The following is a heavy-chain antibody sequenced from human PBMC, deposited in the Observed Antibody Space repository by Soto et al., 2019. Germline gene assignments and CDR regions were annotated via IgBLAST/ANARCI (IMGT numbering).Heavy chain of an antibody. CDR2: IRRHTSVT. Sequence: PGGSLRLSCAAFGLTLSTSSMNWVRQAPGSGLEWISYIRRHTSVTAYADSVKGRFTISRDNAKNSLYLQMNSLRAEDTAVYYCVSAPYCGDECYFEKWGQGTLVTVSS. CDR3: VSAPYCGDECYFEK. CDR1: GLTLSTSS. D-gene: IGHD2-21*01. V-gene: IGHV3-48*04. J-gene: IGHJ4*02.